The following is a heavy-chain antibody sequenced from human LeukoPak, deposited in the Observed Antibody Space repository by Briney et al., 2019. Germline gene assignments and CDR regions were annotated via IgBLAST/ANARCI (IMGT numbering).Heavy chain of an antibody. CDR3: ARPSINDYGAFAY. CDR1: GFTFSTYN. Sequence: GGSLRLSCAASGFTFSTYNMHWVRQAPGKGLEWVSSISGTSRSTYIYYADSGKGRFTIARDNSENSLYLQMNSLRAEATAVYYCARPSINDYGAFAYWGQGTLVTVSS. D-gene: IGHD4-17*01. CDR2: ISGTSRSTYI. V-gene: IGHV3-21*01. J-gene: IGHJ4*02.